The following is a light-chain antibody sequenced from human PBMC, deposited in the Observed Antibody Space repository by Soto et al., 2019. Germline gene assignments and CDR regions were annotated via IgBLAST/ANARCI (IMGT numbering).Light chain of an antibody. CDR3: CSFAGSYVV. CDR2: DVS. CDR1: SSDIGAYNY. V-gene: IGLV2-11*01. Sequence: QSALTQPRSVSGSPGQSVTISCTGTSSDIGAYNYVSWYQQHPGKAPKLMIYDVSKRPSGVPDRCSGSKSGNRASLTISGLQAEDEADYYCCSFAGSYVVFGGGTKVTVL. J-gene: IGLJ2*01.